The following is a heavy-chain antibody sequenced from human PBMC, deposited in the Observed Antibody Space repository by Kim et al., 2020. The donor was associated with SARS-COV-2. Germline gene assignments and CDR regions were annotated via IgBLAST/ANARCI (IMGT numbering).Heavy chain of an antibody. V-gene: IGHV3-23*01. CDR3: ATWNANSWYQYFQH. D-gene: IGHD6-13*01. J-gene: IGHJ1*01. Sequence: VESVKGRFTISGDNSKTTLYLQMNSLRAEDTALYYCATWNANSWYQYFQHWGRGALVTVSS.